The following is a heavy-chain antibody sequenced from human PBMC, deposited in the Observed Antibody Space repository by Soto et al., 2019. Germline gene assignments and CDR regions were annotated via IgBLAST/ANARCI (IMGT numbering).Heavy chain of an antibody. CDR2: LYYSGNT. J-gene: IGHJ5*02. CDR1: GGSISSFNYF. V-gene: IGHV4-39*01. Sequence: QLQLQESGPGLVKPSETLSLTCTVSGGSISSFNYFWGWIRQPPGKCLEWIGSLYYSGNTYYNPSLPSRVTISVDTSKQQCTLTIRSVTAADSAVYYCSRGGGGTLNWVDPWGQGTLVTVSP. D-gene: IGHD2-15*01. CDR3: SRGGGGTLNWVDP.